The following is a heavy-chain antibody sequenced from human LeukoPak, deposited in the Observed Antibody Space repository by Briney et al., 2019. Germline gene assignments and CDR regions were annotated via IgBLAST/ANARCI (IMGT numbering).Heavy chain of an antibody. CDR1: GGSISSSSYY. V-gene: IGHV4-39*07. J-gene: IGHJ4*02. CDR2: IYYSGST. D-gene: IGHD3-3*01. CDR3: ARAVRDYDFWSGYLDY. Sequence: SETLSLTCTVSGGSISSSSYYWGWIRQPPGKGLEWIGSIYYSGSTYYNPSLKSRVTISVDTSKNQFSLKLSSVTAADTAVYYCARAVRDYDFWSGYLDYWGQGTLVTVSS.